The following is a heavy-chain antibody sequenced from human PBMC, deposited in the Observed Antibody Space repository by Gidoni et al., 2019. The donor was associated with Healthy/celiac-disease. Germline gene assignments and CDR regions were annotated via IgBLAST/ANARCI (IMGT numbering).Heavy chain of an antibody. CDR2: IYYSGST. V-gene: IGHV4-39*01. J-gene: IGHJ4*02. CDR1: GGSISSSSYY. CDR3: ARQSENTAMVEQYYFDY. Sequence: QLQLQESGPGLVKPSETLSLTCTVSGGSISSSSYYWGWIRQPPGKGLEWIGSIYYSGSTYYNPSLKSRVTISVDTSKNQFSLKLSSVTAADTAVYYCARQSENTAMVEQYYFDYWGQGTLVTVSS. D-gene: IGHD5-18*01.